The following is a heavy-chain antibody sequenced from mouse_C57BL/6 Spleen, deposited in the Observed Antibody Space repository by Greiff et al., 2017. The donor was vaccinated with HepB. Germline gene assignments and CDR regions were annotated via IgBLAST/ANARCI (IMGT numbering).Heavy chain of an antibody. J-gene: IGHJ1*03. D-gene: IGHD2-5*01. CDR3: ARYRVTPYWYFDV. V-gene: IGHV3-8*01. Sequence: EVKLEESGPGLAKPSQTLSLTCSVPGYSITSDYWNWIRKFPGNKLEYMGYISYSGSTYYNPSLKSRISITRDTSKNQYYLQLNSVTTEDTATYYCARYRVTPYWYFDVWGTGTTVTVSA. CDR1: GYSITSDY. CDR2: ISYSGST.